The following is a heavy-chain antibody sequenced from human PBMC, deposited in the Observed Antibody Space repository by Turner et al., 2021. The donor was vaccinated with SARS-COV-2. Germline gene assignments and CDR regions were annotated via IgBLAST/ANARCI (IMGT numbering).Heavy chain of an antibody. CDR3: VSKGQVAVAGFDS. V-gene: IGHV3-7*01. CDR2: IKQDGGEK. CDR1: GFAFSNYW. J-gene: IGHJ4*02. D-gene: IGHD6-19*01. Sequence: EVQSVESGGGLVQPGESLRLSCVASGFAFSNYWMTWVRQAPGKGLEWVANIKQDGGEKYYVDSVQGRFTISRDNAENSLYLQMNSLRVEDTAMYYCVSKGQVAVAGFDSWGQGTLVTVSS.